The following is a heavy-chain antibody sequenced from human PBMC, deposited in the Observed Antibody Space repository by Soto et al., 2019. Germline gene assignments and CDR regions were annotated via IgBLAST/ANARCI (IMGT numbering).Heavy chain of an antibody. CDR3: ARTTYGDYGMDV. CDR1: GGSVSSGSYY. V-gene: IGHV4-61*01. CDR2: IYYSGST. J-gene: IGHJ6*02. Sequence: QVQLQESGPGLVKPSETLSLTCTVSGGSVSSGSYYWSWIRQPPGKGLEWIGYIYYSGSTNYNPSLKSRVTISVDTSKTQFSLKLSSVTAADTAVYYCARTTYGDYGMDVWGQGTTVTVSS. D-gene: IGHD4-17*01.